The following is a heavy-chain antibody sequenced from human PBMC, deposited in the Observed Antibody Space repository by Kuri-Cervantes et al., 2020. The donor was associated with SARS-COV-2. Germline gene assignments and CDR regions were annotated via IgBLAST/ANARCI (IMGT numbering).Heavy chain of an antibody. D-gene: IGHD4-17*01. CDR1: GYSFTSYL. J-gene: IGHJ3*02. V-gene: IGHV5-51*01. Sequence: KVSCKGSGYSFTSYLIGWVRQMPGKGLEWMGIIYPGDSDTRYSPSFRGKVTISADKSISTAYLQWSSLKASDTAMYYCARRSRPSGDDDAFDIWGQGTMVTVSS. CDR2: IYPGDSDT. CDR3: ARRSRPSGDDDAFDI.